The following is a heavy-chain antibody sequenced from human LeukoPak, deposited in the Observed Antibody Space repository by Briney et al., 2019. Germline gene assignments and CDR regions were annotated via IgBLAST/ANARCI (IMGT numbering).Heavy chain of an antibody. CDR2: IYPGDSDT. J-gene: IGHJ4*02. CDR3: AITSDSGSYYEDY. V-gene: IGHV5-51*01. CDR1: GYSFTSYW. Sequence: GESLKISCKGSGYSFTSYWIGWVRQMPGKGLEWMGIIYPGDSDTRYSPSFQGQVTISADKSISTAYLQWSSLKASDTAMYDCAITSDSGSYYEDYWGQGTLVTVSS. D-gene: IGHD1-26*01.